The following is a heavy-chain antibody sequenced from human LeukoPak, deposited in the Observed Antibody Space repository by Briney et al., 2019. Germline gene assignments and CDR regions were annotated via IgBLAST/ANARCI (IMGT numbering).Heavy chain of an antibody. V-gene: IGHV1-2*02. D-gene: IGHD5/OR15-5a*01. Sequence: GASVKVSCKASGYTFTGYYMHWVRQAPGQGLEWMGWINPNSGGTNYAQKFQGRATMTRDTSISTAYMELSRLRSDDTAVYYCARARSSLPPFDYWGQGTLVTVSS. CDR2: INPNSGGT. J-gene: IGHJ4*02. CDR3: ARARSSLPPFDY. CDR1: GYTFTGYY.